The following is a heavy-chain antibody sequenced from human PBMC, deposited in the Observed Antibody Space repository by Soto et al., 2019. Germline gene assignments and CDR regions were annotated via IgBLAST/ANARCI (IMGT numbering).Heavy chain of an antibody. D-gene: IGHD3-22*01. J-gene: IGHJ4*02. Sequence: QVPLVQSGAEVKKPGASVKVSCKASGYTFTSYGISWVRQAPGQGLEWMGWISAYNGNTNYAQKLQGRVTMTTDTSTSTAYMELRSLRSDDTDVYYCARDPYYYDSSGYYFGDYWGQGTLVTVSS. CDR1: GYTFTSYG. V-gene: IGHV1-18*04. CDR2: ISAYNGNT. CDR3: ARDPYYYDSSGYYFGDY.